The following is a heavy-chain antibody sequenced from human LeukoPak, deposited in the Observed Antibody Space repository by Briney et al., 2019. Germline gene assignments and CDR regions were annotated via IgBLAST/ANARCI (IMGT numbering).Heavy chain of an antibody. CDR3: AKDRIAAAGVYYFDY. CDR2: ISYDGSNK. CDR1: GFTFSSYG. Sequence: GGSLRLSCAASGFTFSSYGMHWVRQAPGKGLGWVAVISYDGSNKYYADSVKGRFTISRDNSKNTLYLQMNSLRAEDTAVYYCAKDRIAAAGVYYFDYWGQGTLVTVSS. V-gene: IGHV3-30*18. J-gene: IGHJ4*02. D-gene: IGHD6-13*01.